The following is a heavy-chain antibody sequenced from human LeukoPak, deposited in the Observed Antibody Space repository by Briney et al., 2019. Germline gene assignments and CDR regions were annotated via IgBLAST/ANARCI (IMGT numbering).Heavy chain of an antibody. V-gene: IGHV3-74*03. Sequence: GGSLRLFCAASGFTFRNHWMHWVRHTPGKGLVWVSRISSDGSSTTYADSVKGRFTISRDNAKNTLYLQMNNLRAEDTAMYYCARDQRVTGRPDIDYWGQGTLVIVSS. CDR2: ISSDGSST. CDR1: GFTFRNHW. D-gene: IGHD6-6*01. J-gene: IGHJ4*02. CDR3: ARDQRVTGRPDIDY.